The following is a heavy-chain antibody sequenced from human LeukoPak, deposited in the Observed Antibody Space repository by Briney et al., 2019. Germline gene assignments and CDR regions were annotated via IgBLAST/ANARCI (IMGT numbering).Heavy chain of an antibody. J-gene: IGHJ4*02. CDR3: ATRRRGYNYLTR. Sequence: GGSLRLSCAASGLSFADAWMSWVRQAPGKGLEWVARIKSKSHGETKEYAAPVGGRFTVSRDDSKDTLYLQMNSLKSEDTAMYYCATRRRGYNYLTRWGQGTLVTVSS. D-gene: IGHD5-24*01. V-gene: IGHV3-15*01. CDR2: IKSKSHGETK. CDR1: GLSFADAW.